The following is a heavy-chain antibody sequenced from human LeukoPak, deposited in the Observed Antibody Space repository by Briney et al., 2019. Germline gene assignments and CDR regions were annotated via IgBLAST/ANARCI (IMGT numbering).Heavy chain of an antibody. CDR1: GDSINSYY. Sequence: PSETLSLTCTVSGDSINSYYRSWIRQPPGKGLEWIAYMYYSGSTYYNPSLKSRVTMSADTSKNQLSLKLSSVTAADTAVYYCARPYYYDSRIDPWGQGILVTVSS. CDR2: MYYSGST. CDR3: ARPYYYDSRIDP. V-gene: IGHV4-30-4*08. D-gene: IGHD3-22*01. J-gene: IGHJ5*02.